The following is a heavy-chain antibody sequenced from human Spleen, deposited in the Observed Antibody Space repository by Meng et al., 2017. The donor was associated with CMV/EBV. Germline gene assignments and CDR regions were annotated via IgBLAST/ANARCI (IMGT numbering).Heavy chain of an antibody. Sequence: GESLKISCKASGFTFTSYYLNWVRQVPGQALEWMGMINPTGNYARYAGDFQGRVTVTRDTSTSTVYMEMKTLTSADTAIYYCARERLEYSSSYSFDVWGQGTQVTVSS. CDR1: GFTFTSYY. V-gene: IGHV1-46*01. CDR3: ARERLEYSSSYSFDV. J-gene: IGHJ4*02. D-gene: IGHD6-6*01. CDR2: INPTGNYA.